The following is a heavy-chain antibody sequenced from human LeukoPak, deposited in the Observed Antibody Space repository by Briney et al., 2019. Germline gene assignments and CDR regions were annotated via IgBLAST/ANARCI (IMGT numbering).Heavy chain of an antibody. Sequence: KNSETLSLTCTVPGGSISSGSYYWSWIRQPAGKGLEWIGRIYTSGSTNYNPSLKSRVTISVDTSKNQFSLKLSSVTAADTAVYYCARDPNSSGYYGIDYWGQGTLVTVSS. CDR1: GGSISSGSYY. V-gene: IGHV4-61*02. D-gene: IGHD3-22*01. CDR3: ARDPNSSGYYGIDY. J-gene: IGHJ4*02. CDR2: IYTSGST.